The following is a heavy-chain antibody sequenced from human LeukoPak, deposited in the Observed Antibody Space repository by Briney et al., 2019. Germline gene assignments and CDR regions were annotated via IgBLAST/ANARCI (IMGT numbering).Heavy chain of an antibody. V-gene: IGHV5-51*01. Sequence: GESLKISCKGSGYSFTSYWIGWVRQMPGKGLEWMGIIYPGDSDTRYSPSFQGQATISADKSISTAYLQWSSLKASATARYYLALYNWNYGQLDYWGQGTLVTVSS. J-gene: IGHJ4*02. CDR3: ALYNWNYGQLDY. CDR1: GYSFTSYW. CDR2: IYPGDSDT. D-gene: IGHD1-7*01.